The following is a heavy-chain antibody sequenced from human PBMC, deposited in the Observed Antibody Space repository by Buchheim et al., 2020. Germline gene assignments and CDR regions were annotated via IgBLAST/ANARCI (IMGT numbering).Heavy chain of an antibody. D-gene: IGHD2-21*02. J-gene: IGHJ4*02. Sequence: QVQLVESGGGVVQPGRSLRLSCAASGFTFSSYGMHWVRQAPGKGLEWVAVISYDGSNKYYADSVKGRFTISRDNSKKTLYLQMNSLRAEDTAVYYCAKEMVTPGYFDYWGQGTL. CDR3: AKEMVTPGYFDY. V-gene: IGHV3-30*18. CDR2: ISYDGSNK. CDR1: GFTFSSYG.